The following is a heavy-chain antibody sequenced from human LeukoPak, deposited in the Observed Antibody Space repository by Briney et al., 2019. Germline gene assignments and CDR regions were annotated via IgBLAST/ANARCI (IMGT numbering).Heavy chain of an antibody. V-gene: IGHV3-9*01. CDR1: GFTFDDYA. CDR2: ISWNSGSI. CDR3: AKDSMYDSTGYFDY. J-gene: IGHJ4*02. D-gene: IGHD2-8*01. Sequence: PGRSLRLSCAASGFTFDDYAMLWVRQAPGKGLEWVSGISWNSGSIGYADSVKGRFTISRDNAKNSLYLQMNSLRAEDTALYYCAKDSMYDSTGYFDYWGQGTLVTVSS.